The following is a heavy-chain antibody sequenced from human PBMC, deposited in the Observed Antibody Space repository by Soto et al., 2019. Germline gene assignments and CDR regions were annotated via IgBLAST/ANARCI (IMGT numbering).Heavy chain of an antibody. CDR3: ARDRSNYYDSSGYYYVYGMDV. J-gene: IGHJ6*02. D-gene: IGHD3-22*01. Sequence: EVQLVESGGGLVQPGGSLRLSCAASGFTFSSYSMNWVRQAPGKGLEWVSYISSSSSTIYYADSVKGRFTISRDNAKNSLYLQMNSLRDEDTAVYYCARDRSNYYDSSGYYYVYGMDVWGQGTTVTVSS. CDR1: GFTFSSYS. V-gene: IGHV3-48*02. CDR2: ISSSSSTI.